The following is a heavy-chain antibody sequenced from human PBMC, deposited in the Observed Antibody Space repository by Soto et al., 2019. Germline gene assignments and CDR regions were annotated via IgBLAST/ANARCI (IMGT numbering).Heavy chain of an antibody. CDR3: ARAYSSGWYENAPFDY. Sequence: PSETLSLTCTVSGGSVSSGSYYWSWIRQPPGKGLEWIGYIYYSGGTNYNPSLKSRVTISVDTSKNQFSLKLSSVTAADTAVYYCARAYSSGWYENAPFDYWGQGTLVTVSS. CDR2: IYYSGGT. V-gene: IGHV4-61*01. CDR1: GGSVSSGSYY. D-gene: IGHD6-19*01. J-gene: IGHJ4*02.